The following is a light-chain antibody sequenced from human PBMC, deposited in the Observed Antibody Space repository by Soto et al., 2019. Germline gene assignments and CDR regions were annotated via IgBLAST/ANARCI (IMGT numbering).Light chain of an antibody. J-gene: IGKJ1*01. CDR2: AAS. CDR3: QQYGGWPRT. CDR1: QSVRSN. Sequence: EVVMTQSPATLSVSPGERATLSCRASQSVRSNLAWYQQKPGQAPRLLIYAASTRATGIPARFSGSGSGTEFTLTISSLQSEDFAVYYCQQYGGWPRTFGQGTKVEIK. V-gene: IGKV3-15*01.